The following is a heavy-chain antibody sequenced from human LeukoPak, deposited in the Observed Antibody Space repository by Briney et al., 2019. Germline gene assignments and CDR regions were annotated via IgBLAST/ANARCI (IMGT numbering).Heavy chain of an antibody. CDR3: AKARIEALGTGAFDV. J-gene: IGHJ3*01. Sequence: GGSLRLSCAASGFTFSIYAMTWVRRAPGKGLEWVAAFSATDGSTQYAESVKGRFTISRDNSKNTLYLQMNRMRAEDTAVYYCAKARIEALGTGAFDVWGQGTMVTVSS. V-gene: IGHV3-23*01. D-gene: IGHD6-13*01. CDR2: FSATDGST. CDR1: GFTFSIYA.